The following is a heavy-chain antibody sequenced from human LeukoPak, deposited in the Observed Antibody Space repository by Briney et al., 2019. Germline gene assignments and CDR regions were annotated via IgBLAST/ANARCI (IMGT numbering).Heavy chain of an antibody. CDR1: GASISANNYY. V-gene: IGHV4-61*02. D-gene: IGHD2/OR15-2a*01. J-gene: IGHJ4*02. Sequence: SETLSLTCNVSGASISANNYYWTWIRQPAGKGLEWIGRIYTDGITNYSPSLKSRVSILLDKPKNQFSLKLTSITAADTAVYYCARFALSPLRLDYWGQGALVIVSS. CDR2: IYTDGIT. CDR3: ARFALSPLRLDY.